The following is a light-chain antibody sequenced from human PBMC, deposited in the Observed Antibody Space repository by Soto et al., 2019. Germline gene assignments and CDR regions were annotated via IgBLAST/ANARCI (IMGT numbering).Light chain of an antibody. CDR2: DAS. V-gene: IGKV3-11*01. J-gene: IGKJ1*01. CDR1: QSVSSN. Sequence: EIVLTQSPGTLSVSPGERATLSCRASQSVSSNLAWYQQKPGQAPRLLIFDASNRAAGTPARFSGSGSGTDFTLTISSLEPEDFAVYYCQQRSNWPWTFGQGTKVDIK. CDR3: QQRSNWPWT.